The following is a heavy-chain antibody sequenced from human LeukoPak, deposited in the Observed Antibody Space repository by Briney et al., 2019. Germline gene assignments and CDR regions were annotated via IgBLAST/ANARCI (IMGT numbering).Heavy chain of an antibody. J-gene: IGHJ4*02. CDR1: GYTFTSYD. V-gene: IGHV1-8*01. Sequence: GASVKVSCKASGYTFTSYDINWVRQATGQGLEWMGWMNPNSGNTGYAQKFQGRVTMTRNTPISTAYMELSSLRSEDTAVYYCARAAYSSSWYYFDYWGQGTLVTVSS. D-gene: IGHD6-13*01. CDR3: ARAAYSSSWYYFDY. CDR2: MNPNSGNT.